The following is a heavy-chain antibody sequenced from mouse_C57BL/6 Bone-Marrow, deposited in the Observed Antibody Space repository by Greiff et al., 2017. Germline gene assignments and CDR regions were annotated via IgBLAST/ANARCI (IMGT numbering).Heavy chain of an antibody. V-gene: IGHV1-55*01. J-gene: IGHJ3*01. CDR2: IYPGSGST. CDR3: AIDLLWLRGRFY. Sequence: QVQLQQPGAELVKPGASVKMSCKASGYTFTSYWITWVKQRPGQGLEWIGDIYPGSGSTNYNEKFKSKATLTVDTSSSTAYMQLSSLTSEDSAVYYCAIDLLWLRGRFYWGQGTLVTVSA. CDR1: GYTFTSYW. D-gene: IGHD2-2*01.